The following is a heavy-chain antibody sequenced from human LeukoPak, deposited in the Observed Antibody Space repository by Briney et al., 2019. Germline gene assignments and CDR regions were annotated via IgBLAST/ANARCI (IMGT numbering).Heavy chain of an antibody. CDR3: AREISAGWLQGRGWFDP. CDR1: GGSISSYY. D-gene: IGHD5-24*01. Sequence: SETLSLTCTVSGGSISSYYWSWIRQPPGKGLEWIGYIYYSGSTNYNPSLKSRVTISVDTSKNQFSLKLSSVTAADTAVYYCAREISAGWLQGRGWFDPWGQGTLVTVYS. V-gene: IGHV4-59*01. CDR2: IYYSGST. J-gene: IGHJ5*02.